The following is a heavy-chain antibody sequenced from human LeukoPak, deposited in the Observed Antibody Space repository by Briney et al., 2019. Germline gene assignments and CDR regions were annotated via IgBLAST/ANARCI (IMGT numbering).Heavy chain of an antibody. Sequence: SETLSLTCTVSGGSISSGGYSWSWIRQPPGKGLEWIGYIYHSGSTYYNPSLKSRVTISVDRSKNQFSLKLSSVTAAGTAVYYCARGSLGDAFDIWGQGTMVTVSS. CDR1: GGSISSGGYS. CDR2: IYHSGST. CDR3: ARGSLGDAFDI. D-gene: IGHD7-27*01. J-gene: IGHJ3*02. V-gene: IGHV4-30-2*01.